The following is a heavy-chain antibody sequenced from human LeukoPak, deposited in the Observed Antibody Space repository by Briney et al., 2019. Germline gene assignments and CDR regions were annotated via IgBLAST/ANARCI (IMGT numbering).Heavy chain of an antibody. CDR3: ARDGIAARPFYFDY. D-gene: IGHD6-6*01. V-gene: IGHV1-46*01. CDR1: GYTFTNYY. Sequence: ASVKVSCKASGYTFTNYYMHWVRQAPGQGLEWMGIINPSGGITNYAQKFQGRVTMTRDMSTSTVYMELSSLRSEDTAVYYCARDGIAARPFYFDYWGQGTLVTVSS. CDR2: INPSGGIT. J-gene: IGHJ4*02.